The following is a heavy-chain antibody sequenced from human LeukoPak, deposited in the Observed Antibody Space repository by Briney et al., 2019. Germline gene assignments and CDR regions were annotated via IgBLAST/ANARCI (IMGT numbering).Heavy chain of an antibody. Sequence: PSETLSLTCAVYGGSFSGYYWSWIRQPPGKGLEWIGETNHSGSTNYNPSLKSRVTISVDTSKNQFSLKLSSVAAADTAVYYCARWTTVTRNAFDIWGQARKVSDCS. J-gene: IGHJ3*02. CDR2: TNHSGST. D-gene: IGHD4-17*01. CDR1: GGSFSGYY. CDR3: ARWTTVTRNAFDI. V-gene: IGHV4-34*01.